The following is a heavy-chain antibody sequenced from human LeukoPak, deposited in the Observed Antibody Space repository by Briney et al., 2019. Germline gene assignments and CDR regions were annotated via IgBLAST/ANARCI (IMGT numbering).Heavy chain of an antibody. Sequence: PGGSLRLSCAASGFTFSSYAMSWVRQAPGKGLEWVSAISGSGGNTYYADSVKGRFTISRDNSKNTLSLQMNSLRAEDTAVYYCARRPYYDSSGYYSYYFDYWGQGTLVTVSS. D-gene: IGHD3-22*01. J-gene: IGHJ4*02. CDR1: GFTFSSYA. CDR3: ARRPYYDSSGYYSYYFDY. CDR2: ISGSGGNT. V-gene: IGHV3-23*01.